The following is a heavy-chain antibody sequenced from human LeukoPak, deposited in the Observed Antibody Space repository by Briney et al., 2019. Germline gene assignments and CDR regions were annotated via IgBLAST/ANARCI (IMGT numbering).Heavy chain of an antibody. Sequence: GGSLRLSCAASGFTFDDYAMHWVRQAPGKGLEWVSLICGDGGRTYYADSVKGRFSISRDNSKKSLYLQINSLRTDDTAFYYCAKDMSYTSSWYGVVYLYYYMDVWGRGTTVTVSS. CDR3: AKDMSYTSSWYGVVYLYYYMDV. J-gene: IGHJ6*03. D-gene: IGHD6-13*01. CDR2: ICGDGGRT. CDR1: GFTFDDYA. V-gene: IGHV3-43*02.